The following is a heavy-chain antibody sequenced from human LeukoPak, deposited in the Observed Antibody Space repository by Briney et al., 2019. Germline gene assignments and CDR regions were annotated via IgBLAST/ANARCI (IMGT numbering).Heavy chain of an antibody. D-gene: IGHD4-17*01. CDR2: ISSSGSSI. J-gene: IGHJ4*02. V-gene: IGHV3-11*04. Sequence: GGSLRLSCAASGFTFSDYYMSWIRQAPGKGLEWISYISSSGSSIYYADSMKGRFTISRDNAKNSLYLQMNSLRAEDTVVYYCARDPRGIGYGDYWDYWGQGTLVTVSS. CDR1: GFTFSDYY. CDR3: ARDPRGIGYGDYWDY.